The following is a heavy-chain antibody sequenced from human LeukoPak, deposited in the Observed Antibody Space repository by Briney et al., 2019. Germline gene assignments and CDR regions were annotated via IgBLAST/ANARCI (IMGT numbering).Heavy chain of an antibody. D-gene: IGHD5-18*01. CDR1: GFTFSSYE. Sequence: GGSLRLSCAASGFTFSSYEMNWVRQAPGKGLEWVSYISSSGSTIYYADPVRGRFTISRDNAKNSLYLQMNSLRAEDTAVYYCARDHSYLYGYGQYYYYGMDVWGQGTTVTVSS. CDR2: ISSSGSTI. J-gene: IGHJ6*02. V-gene: IGHV3-48*03. CDR3: ARDHSYLYGYGQYYYYGMDV.